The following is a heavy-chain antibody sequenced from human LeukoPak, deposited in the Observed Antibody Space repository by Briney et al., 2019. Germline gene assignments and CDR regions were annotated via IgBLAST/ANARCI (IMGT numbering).Heavy chain of an antibody. D-gene: IGHD3-22*01. CDR1: GGTFNSYA. V-gene: IGHV1-69*13. CDR2: IIPIFGTA. Sequence: GASVKVSCKASGGTFNSYAISWVRQAPGQGLEWMGGIIPIFGTANYAQKFQGRVTITADESTSTAYMELSSLRSEDTAVYYCARADYHDSSGDLNWFDPWGQGTLVTVSS. CDR3: ARADYHDSSGDLNWFDP. J-gene: IGHJ5*02.